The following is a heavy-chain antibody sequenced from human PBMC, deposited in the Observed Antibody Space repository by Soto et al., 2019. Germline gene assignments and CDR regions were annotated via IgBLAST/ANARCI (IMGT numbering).Heavy chain of an antibody. V-gene: IGHV3-23*01. CDR1: GFTFSSYA. CDR3: AKSPWIPYDTLTEFDD. CDR2: ISGSGGST. J-gene: IGHJ4*02. D-gene: IGHD3-22*01. Sequence: GGSLRLSCAASGFTFSSYAMSWVRQAPGKGLEWVSAISGSGGSTYYADSVKGRFTISRDNSKNTLYLQMNSLRAEDTAVYYCAKSPWIPYDTLTEFDDWGQGTRVTVAS.